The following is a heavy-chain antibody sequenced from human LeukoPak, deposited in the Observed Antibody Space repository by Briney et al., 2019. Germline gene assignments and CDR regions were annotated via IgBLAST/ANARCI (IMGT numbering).Heavy chain of an antibody. CDR1: GYTFTSYD. CDR2: MNPNSGNT. J-gene: IGHJ6*02. V-gene: IGHV1-8*01. D-gene: IGHD2-2*01. Sequence: ASVKVSCKDSGYTFTSYDINWVRQATGQGLGWMGWMNPNSGNTGYAQKFQGRVTMTRNTSISTAYMELSSLRSEDTAVYYCARRESEYQLLFSYYYGMDVWGQGTTVTVSS. CDR3: ARRESEYQLLFSYYYGMDV.